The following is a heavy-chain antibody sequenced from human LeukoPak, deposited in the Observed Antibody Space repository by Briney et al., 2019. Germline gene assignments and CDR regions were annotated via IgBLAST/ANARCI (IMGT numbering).Heavy chain of an antibody. CDR1: GGTFSSYA. CDR2: IIPILGIE. CDR3: ARDIEWGATPDY. J-gene: IGHJ4*02. D-gene: IGHD5-12*01. Sequence: SVKVSCKASGGTFSSYAISWVRQAAGQELEWMGRIIPILGIENSAQKFQGRVTITADKSTSTAYMELSSLRSEDTAVYYCARDIEWGATPDYWGQGTLVTVSS. V-gene: IGHV1-69*04.